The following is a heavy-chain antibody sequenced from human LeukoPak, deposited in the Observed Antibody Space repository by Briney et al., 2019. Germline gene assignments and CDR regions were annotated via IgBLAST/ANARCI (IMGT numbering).Heavy chain of an antibody. D-gene: IGHD2-8*01. CDR2: VYSDGST. V-gene: IGHV3-53*01. Sequence: GGSLRLSCAASGLTVSSHYMSWVRQAPGKGLEWVSLVYSDGSTYYADSVKGRFTISRDNSKNTLYLQMNSLRAEDTAVYYCARALYYFDYWGQGTLVTASS. CDR1: GLTVSSHY. CDR3: ARALYYFDY. J-gene: IGHJ4*02.